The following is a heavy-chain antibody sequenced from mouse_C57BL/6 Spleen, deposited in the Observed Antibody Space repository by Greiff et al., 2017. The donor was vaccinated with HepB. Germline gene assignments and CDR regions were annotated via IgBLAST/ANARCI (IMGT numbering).Heavy chain of an antibody. CDR3: ASAYYDGSSTVAY. V-gene: IGHV1-39*01. CDR2: INPNYGPT. D-gene: IGHD1-1*01. Sequence: EVQLQQSGPELVKPGASVKISCKASGYSFTDYNMNWVKQSNGKSLEWIGVINPNYGPTSYNQKFKGKATLPVDQSSSTAYMQLNSRTSAASAVDDWASAYYDGSSTVAYWGQGTLVTVSA. CDR1: GYSFTDYN. J-gene: IGHJ3*01.